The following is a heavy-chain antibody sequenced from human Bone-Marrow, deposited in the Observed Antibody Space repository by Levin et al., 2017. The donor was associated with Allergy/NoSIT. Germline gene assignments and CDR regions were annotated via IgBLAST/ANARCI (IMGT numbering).Heavy chain of an antibody. Sequence: GGSLRLSCTASGFTFSDYYMSWIRQAPGKGLEWISYISSSGSAAYYSDSVRGRVTISRDNAKNSLYLQMNSLRAEDTAMYYCARDNGYSGNHPAGYWGQGALVTVSS. CDR1: GFTFSDYY. CDR3: ARDNGYSGNHPAGY. V-gene: IGHV3-11*01. J-gene: IGHJ4*02. D-gene: IGHD5-12*01. CDR2: ISSSGSAA.